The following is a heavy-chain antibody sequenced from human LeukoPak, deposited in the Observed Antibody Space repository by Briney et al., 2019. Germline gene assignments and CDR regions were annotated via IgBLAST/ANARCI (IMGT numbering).Heavy chain of an antibody. J-gene: IGHJ4*02. D-gene: IGHD3-22*01. V-gene: IGHV4-34*01. CDR1: GGSFSGYY. CDR2: INHSGST. Sequence: PSETLSLTCAVYGGSFSGYYWSWIRQPPGKGLEWIGEINHSGSTNYNPSLKSRVTISVDTSKNQFSLKLSSVTAADTAVYYCARATYYYDSSGSYVRYYFDYWGQGTLVTVSS. CDR3: ARATYYYDSSGSYVRYYFDY.